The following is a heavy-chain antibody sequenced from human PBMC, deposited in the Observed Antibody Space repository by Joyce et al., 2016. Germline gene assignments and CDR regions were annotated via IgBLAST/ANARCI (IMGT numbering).Heavy chain of an antibody. V-gene: IGHV3-21*01. J-gene: IGHJ4*02. CDR2: RSSSSSYI. CDR3: ARSSYTNGIFDY. D-gene: IGHD2-8*01. Sequence: EVQLVESGGGLVKPGGSLRLSCAASGLAFSSYSMSWVRQGAGKGLGWVSSRSSSSSYIKYTDSMKGRFTISRDNAKNSLYLQMNSLRVEDTAVYYCARSSYTNGIFDYWGQGTLVTVSS. CDR1: GLAFSSYS.